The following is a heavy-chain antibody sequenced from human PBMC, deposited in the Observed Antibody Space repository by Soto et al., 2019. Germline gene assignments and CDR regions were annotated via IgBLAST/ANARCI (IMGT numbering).Heavy chain of an antibody. D-gene: IGHD3-22*01. J-gene: IGHJ6*02. CDR3: ATAKWLLPNYYYGMDV. V-gene: IGHV1-58*02. CDR2: IVVGSGNT. Sequence: SVKVSCKASGFTFTSSAMQWVRQARGQRLEWIGWIVVGSGNTNYAQKFQERVTMTEDTSTSTAYMELSSLRSEDTAVYYCATAKWLLPNYYYGMDVWGQGTTVTVSS. CDR1: GFTFTSSA.